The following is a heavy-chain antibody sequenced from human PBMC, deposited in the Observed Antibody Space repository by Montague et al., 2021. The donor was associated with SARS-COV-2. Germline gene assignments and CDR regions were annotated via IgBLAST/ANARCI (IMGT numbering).Heavy chain of an antibody. J-gene: IGHJ6*02. Sequence: SETLSLTCTVSGGSISPYYWSWIRQSPGKGLECIWYTSYSGSTGYNPSLKSRVTISIDTSKNQFSLKLSSVTAADTAVYYCASWGEYYDSPYYYYAMVVWGQGTTVTVSS. CDR3: ASWGEYYDSPYYYYAMVV. CDR1: GGSISPYY. CDR2: TSYSGST. D-gene: IGHD3-3*01. V-gene: IGHV4-59*12.